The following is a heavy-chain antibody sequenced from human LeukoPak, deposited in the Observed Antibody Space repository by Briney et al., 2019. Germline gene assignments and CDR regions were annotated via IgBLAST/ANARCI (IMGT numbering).Heavy chain of an antibody. D-gene: IGHD2-15*01. Sequence: SETLSLTCTVSGGSISSYYWSWIRQPPGKGLEWIGYIYYSGSTNYNPSLKSRVTISVDTSKNQFSLKLSSVTAADTAVYYCARTSAGRSGGTLYRVRYYYYYMDVWGKGTTVTVSS. CDR1: GGSISSYY. V-gene: IGHV4-59*01. CDR3: ARTSAGRSGGTLYRVRYYYYYMDV. J-gene: IGHJ6*03. CDR2: IYYSGST.